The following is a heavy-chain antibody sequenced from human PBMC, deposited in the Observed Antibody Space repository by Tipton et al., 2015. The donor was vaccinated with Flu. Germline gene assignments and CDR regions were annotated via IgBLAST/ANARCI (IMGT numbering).Heavy chain of an antibody. J-gene: IGHJ4*02. CDR3: AAFKNPGY. V-gene: IGHV3-30*03. Sequence: SLRLSCAASGFTLRNYWMTWVRQAPGKGLEWVAALSYDGSSKYYADSVKGRFTISRDNSKNTLFLEMNSLRAEDTALYYCAAFKNPGYWGQGTLVTVSS. D-gene: IGHD1-14*01. CDR2: LSYDGSSK. CDR1: GFTLRNYW.